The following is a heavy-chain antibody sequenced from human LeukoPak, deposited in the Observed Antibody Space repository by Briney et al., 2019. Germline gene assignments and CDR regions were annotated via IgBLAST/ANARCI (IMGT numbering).Heavy chain of an antibody. CDR1: GGSISRGSYY. D-gene: IGHD3-10*01. CDR3: ARGNGWGGSSDWFDP. V-gene: IGHV4-61*02. J-gene: IGHJ5*02. CDR2: IYNSGST. Sequence: PSQTLSLTCIVSGGSISRGSYYWNWIRQPAGKGLEWMGRIYNSGSTNYNPSLKSRVTISTDMSKNQFSLKLNSVTAADMAVYYCARGNGWGGSSDWFDPWGQGTLVTVSS.